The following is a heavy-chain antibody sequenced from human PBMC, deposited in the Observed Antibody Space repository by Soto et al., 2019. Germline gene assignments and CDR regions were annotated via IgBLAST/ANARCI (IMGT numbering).Heavy chain of an antibody. V-gene: IGHV4-59*08. CDR2: IYYSGGT. CDR1: GGSISSYY. Sequence: PSETLSLTCTVSGGSISSYYWSWIRQPPGKGLEWIGYIYYSGGTNYNPSLKSRVTISVDTSKNQFSLKLSSVTAADTAVYYCARLMIGLGSYYYYYYFLGVPAKGTSVIVSS. CDR3: ARLMIGLGSYYYYYYFLGV. J-gene: IGHJ6*03. D-gene: IGHD3-10*01.